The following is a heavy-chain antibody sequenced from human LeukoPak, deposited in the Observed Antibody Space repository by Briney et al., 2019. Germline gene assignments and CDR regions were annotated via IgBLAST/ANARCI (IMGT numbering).Heavy chain of an antibody. CDR1: GFTFSDYY. J-gene: IGHJ3*02. V-gene: IGHV3-11*04. CDR2: ISSSGSTI. CDR3: ARDPNAFDI. Sequence: NTGGSLRLSCAASGFTFSDYYMSWIRQAPGKGLEWVSYISSSGSTIYYADSVKGRFTISRDNSKNTLYLQMNSLRAEDTAVYYCARDPNAFDIWGQGTMVTVSS.